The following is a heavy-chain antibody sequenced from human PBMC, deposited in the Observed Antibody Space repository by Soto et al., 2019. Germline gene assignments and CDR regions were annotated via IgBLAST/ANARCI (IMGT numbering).Heavy chain of an antibody. J-gene: IGHJ3*01. D-gene: IGHD5-12*01. Sequence: SETLSLTCTVSGGSISTYYWSWIRQPPGKGLEWIGYIYYSGSTGYNPSFKSRVTISVDTSKRQFSLKLNSLIAADTAVYYCARARGYSGYANDAFDVWGQGTMVTVSS. CDR1: GGSISTYY. CDR3: ARARGYSGYANDAFDV. CDR2: IYYSGST. V-gene: IGHV4-59*01.